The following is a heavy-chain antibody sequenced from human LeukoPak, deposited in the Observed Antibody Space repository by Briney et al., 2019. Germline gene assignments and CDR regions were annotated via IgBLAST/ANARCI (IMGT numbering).Heavy chain of an antibody. CDR2: ISGSGGSR. D-gene: IGHD6-13*01. V-gene: IGHV3-23*01. CDR3: VKGVAAAGTVDFDY. Sequence: PGGSLRLSCAASGFIFSSYAMSWVRQAPAKGLEWVSAISGSGGSRYYADSVKGRFTISRDNSKNTLYLQMNSLRAEDTAVYYCVKGVAAAGTVDFDYWGQGTLVTVSS. CDR1: GFIFSSYA. J-gene: IGHJ4*02.